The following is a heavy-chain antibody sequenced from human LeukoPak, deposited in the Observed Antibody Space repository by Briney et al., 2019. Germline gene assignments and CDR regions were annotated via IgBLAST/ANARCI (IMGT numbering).Heavy chain of an antibody. CDR1: GSTFNRFA. CDR2: ISYDGSDK. Sequence: GGSLRLSCAASGSTFNRFAMHWVRQAPGKGLEWVAVISYDGSDKYYADSVKGRFTISRDNSKNTLYLQMNSLRVEDTAVFYCAQGGSEIYYYYHGMDVWSQGTTVTVSS. D-gene: IGHD3-10*01. CDR3: AQGGSEIYYYYHGMDV. V-gene: IGHV3-30*18. J-gene: IGHJ6*02.